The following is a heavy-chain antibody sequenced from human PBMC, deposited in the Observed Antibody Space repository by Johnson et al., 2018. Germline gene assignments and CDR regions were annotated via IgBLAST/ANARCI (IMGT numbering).Heavy chain of an antibody. J-gene: IGHJ3*02. CDR3: ARVGSGGDPDAFDI. V-gene: IGHV3-48*01. Sequence: QPGGSLRLSCAASGFTFSSYSMNWVRQAPGKGLEWVSYISSSSSTIYYGDSVKGRFTISRDKAKNSLSLQMNSLRAEDTAVYYCARVGSGGDPDAFDIWGQGTMVTVSS. CDR1: GFTFSSYS. D-gene: IGHD3-10*01. CDR2: ISSSSSTI.